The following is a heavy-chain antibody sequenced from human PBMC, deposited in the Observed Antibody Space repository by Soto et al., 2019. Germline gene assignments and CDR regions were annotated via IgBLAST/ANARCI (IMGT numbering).Heavy chain of an antibody. V-gene: IGHV4-31*03. CDR2: IYYSGST. CDR3: AKGSPLSANCGGDSYLGYFDY. Sequence: PSETLSLTCTVSGGSISSGGYYWSWIRQHPGKGLEWIGYIYYSGSTYYNPSLKSRVTISVDTSKNQFSLKLSSVTAADTAVYYCAKGSPLSANCGGDSYLGYFDYWGQGTLVTVSS. D-gene: IGHD2-21*02. J-gene: IGHJ4*02. CDR1: GGSISSGGYY.